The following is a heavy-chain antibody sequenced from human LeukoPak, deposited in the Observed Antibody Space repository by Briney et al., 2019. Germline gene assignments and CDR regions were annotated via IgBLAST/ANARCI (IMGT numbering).Heavy chain of an antibody. CDR2: ISGSGRNT. J-gene: IGHJ4*02. CDR3: ARMPYYDSSGYYSYYFDY. CDR1: GFSFSSYA. V-gene: IGHV3-23*01. Sequence: GGSLRLSCAASGFSFSSYAMSWVRHDPGKWMEWVLAISGSGRNTYYADSVKGRFTISRDNSKYTLALQMNSLRAEDTAVYYCARMPYYDSSGYYSYYFDYWGQGTLVTVSS. D-gene: IGHD3-22*01.